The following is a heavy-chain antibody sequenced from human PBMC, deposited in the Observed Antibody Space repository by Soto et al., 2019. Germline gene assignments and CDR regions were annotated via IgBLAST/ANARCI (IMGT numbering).Heavy chain of an antibody. J-gene: IGHJ4*02. D-gene: IGHD1-26*01. CDR3: AREGGSYLDY. CDR1: GGSISGYY. V-gene: IGHV4-59*01. Sequence: QVQLQESGPGLVKSSETLSLTCTVSGGSISGYYWSWMRRPPGKGLELVGYIYYTGSSNYNPSLTSRVTISIDTSKNQLSLKLRSVTAADTAVYYCAREGGSYLDYWGRGTLVTVSS. CDR2: IYYTGSS.